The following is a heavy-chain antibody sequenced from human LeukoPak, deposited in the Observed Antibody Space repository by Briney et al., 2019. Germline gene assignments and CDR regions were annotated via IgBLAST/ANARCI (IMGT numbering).Heavy chain of an antibody. D-gene: IGHD2-15*01. Sequence: PGGSLRLSCAASGFTFSSYSMNWVRQAPGNGLEWVSSISSSSSYIYYADSVKGRFTISRDNAKNSLYLQMNSLRAEDTAVYYCARGVVVAALGNWFDPWGQGTLVTVSS. CDR2: ISSSSSYI. J-gene: IGHJ5*02. V-gene: IGHV3-21*01. CDR1: GFTFSSYS. CDR3: ARGVVVAALGNWFDP.